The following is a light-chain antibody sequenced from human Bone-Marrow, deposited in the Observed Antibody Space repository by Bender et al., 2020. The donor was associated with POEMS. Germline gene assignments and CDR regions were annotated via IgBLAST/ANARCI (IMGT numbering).Light chain of an antibody. V-gene: IGLV3-25*03. CDR2: KDS. Sequence: SYELTQSPSVSVSPGQTARITCSGDALSKQYASWYQQKPGQAPVLVIYKDSERPSGIPERFSGSSSGTTITLTISGVQADDEADYYCCSYAGNFYVFGSGTKVTVL. J-gene: IGLJ1*01. CDR3: CSYAGNFYV. CDR1: ALSKQY.